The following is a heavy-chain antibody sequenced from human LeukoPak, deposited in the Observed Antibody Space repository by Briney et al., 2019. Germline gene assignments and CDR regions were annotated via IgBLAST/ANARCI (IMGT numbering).Heavy chain of an antibody. CDR3: AREGYDFWSGYGYYYGMDV. Sequence: SETLSLTCTVSGGSISSYYWSWIRQPAGKGLEWIGRIYTSGSTNYNPSLKSRVTMSVDTSKNQFSLKLSPVTAADTAVYYCAREGYDFWSGYGYYYGMDVWGQGTTVTVSS. J-gene: IGHJ6*02. CDR1: GGSISSYY. CDR2: IYTSGST. V-gene: IGHV4-4*07. D-gene: IGHD3-3*01.